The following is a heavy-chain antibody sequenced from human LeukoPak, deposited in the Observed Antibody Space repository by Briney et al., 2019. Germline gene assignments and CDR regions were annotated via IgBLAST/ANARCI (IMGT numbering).Heavy chain of an antibody. CDR2: INPNSGGT. J-gene: IGHJ5*02. V-gene: IGHV1-2*02. CDR3: ARPGAMVRGVLNWFDP. CDR1: GYTFTSNY. Sequence: GASVKVSCKAFGYTFTSNYMHWVRQAPGQGLEWMGWINPNSGGTNYAQKFQGRVTMTRDTSISTAYMELSRLRSDDTAVYYCARPGAMVRGVLNWFDPWGQGTLVTVSS. D-gene: IGHD3-10*01.